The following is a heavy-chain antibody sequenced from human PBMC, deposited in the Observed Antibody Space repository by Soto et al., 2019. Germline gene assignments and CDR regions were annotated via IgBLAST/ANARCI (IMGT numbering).Heavy chain of an antibody. D-gene: IGHD1-7*01. CDR1: GVSISSYY. V-gene: IGHV4-59*01. Sequence: SETLSLTCTVSGVSISSYYWSWIRQPPGKGLEWIGYIYYSGSTNYNTSLKSRVTISVDTSKNQFSLKLSSVTAADTAVYYCAHARGTNYYYYGMDVWGQGTTVTVSS. J-gene: IGHJ6*02. CDR3: AHARGTNYYYYGMDV. CDR2: IYYSGST.